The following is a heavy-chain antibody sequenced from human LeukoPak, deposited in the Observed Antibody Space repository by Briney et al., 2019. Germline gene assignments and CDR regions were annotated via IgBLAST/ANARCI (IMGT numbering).Heavy chain of an antibody. J-gene: IGHJ4*02. CDR1: GGSINSYY. Sequence: SETLSLTCTVSGGSINSYYWSWMRQPAGKGLEWIGGIYTSGSTNYNPSLGSRVTMTVHTSRNHFPLQLSSVTAAHTAVYFCARTPGQEFCSGGTCYPFDYWGQGSLVTVSS. V-gene: IGHV4-4*07. CDR2: IYTSGST. CDR3: ARTPGQEFCSGGTCYPFDY. D-gene: IGHD2-15*01.